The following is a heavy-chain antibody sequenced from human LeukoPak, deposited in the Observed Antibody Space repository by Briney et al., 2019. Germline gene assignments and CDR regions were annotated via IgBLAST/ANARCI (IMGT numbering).Heavy chain of an antibody. V-gene: IGHV1-69*13. CDR3: ATDHERAGDISFFYLDV. Sequence: GASEKVSCKASGGAFSSYAFSWVRQAPHQGLEWMGGIVPMFGTPTYSQKFKARITLTADESTSTAYMELSSLRSEDTALYYCATDHERAGDISFFYLDVWGKGTTVIVSS. D-gene: IGHD7-27*01. J-gene: IGHJ6*03. CDR2: IVPMFGTP. CDR1: GGAFSSYA.